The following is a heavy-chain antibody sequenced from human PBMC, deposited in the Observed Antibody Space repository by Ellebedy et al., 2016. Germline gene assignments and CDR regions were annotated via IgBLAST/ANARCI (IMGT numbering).Heavy chain of an antibody. CDR1: GLTVSSAY. Sequence: GESLKISCAATGLTVSSAYISWFRQTPGRGPEWVAMTSPDGSTHYPDSVRGRFTMSRDNSKNTLYLQMNSLTADDTAVYFCVKSGHSYAWSYWGQGTLVTVSS. CDR2: TSPDGST. CDR3: VKSGHSYAWSY. J-gene: IGHJ4*02. V-gene: IGHV3-53*01. D-gene: IGHD5-18*01.